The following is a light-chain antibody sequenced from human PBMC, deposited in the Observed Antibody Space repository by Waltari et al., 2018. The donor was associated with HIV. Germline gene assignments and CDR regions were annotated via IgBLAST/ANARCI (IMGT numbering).Light chain of an antibody. J-gene: IGLJ2*01. Sequence: QSALTQPASVSGPLGQSITISCTATSSDIGSYNLVSWYQQYPGKAPKVIIYDVNKWPSGVSHRFSGFKAADTASLTISGLQTEDEADYYCRSYAGSPTFVSFGGGTKVTVL. CDR1: SSDIGSYNL. CDR2: DVN. CDR3: RSYAGSPTFVS. V-gene: IGLV2-23*02.